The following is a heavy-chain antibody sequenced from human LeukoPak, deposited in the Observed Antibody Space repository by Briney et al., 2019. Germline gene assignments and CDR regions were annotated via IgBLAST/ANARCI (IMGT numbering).Heavy chain of an antibody. J-gene: IGHJ5*02. D-gene: IGHD7-27*01. CDR2: ISASSSFI. CDR1: GFIFSRNG. CDR3: IRDGLGTSPYDL. Sequence: PGGSLRLSCAASGFIFSRNGMNWVRQAPGKGLGWVSSISASSSFIYYADSVKGRFTISRDNAKNSLYLQMDSLRPEDTAVYYCIRDGLGTSPYDLWGQGALVTVSS. V-gene: IGHV3-21*01.